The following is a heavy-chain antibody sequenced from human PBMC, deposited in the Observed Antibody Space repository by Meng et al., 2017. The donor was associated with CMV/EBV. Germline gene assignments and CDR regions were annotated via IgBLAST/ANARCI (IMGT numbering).Heavy chain of an antibody. Sequence: SETLSLTCTVSGGSISSYYWSWIRQPPGKGLEWIEYIYYSGRTNYNPSLKRRVTISVDTSKNQFSLKLSSVTAADTAVYYCASFYWGVVPAAPTGDFDIWGQGTMVTVSS. D-gene: IGHD2-2*01. CDR2: IYYSGRT. CDR3: ASFYWGVVPAAPTGDFDI. V-gene: IGHV4-59*01. CDR1: GGSISSYY. J-gene: IGHJ3*02.